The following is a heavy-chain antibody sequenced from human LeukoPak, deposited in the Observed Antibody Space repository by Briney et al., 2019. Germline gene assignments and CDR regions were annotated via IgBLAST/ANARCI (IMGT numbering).Heavy chain of an antibody. V-gene: IGHV3-30-3*01. CDR3: ARDSCGGDCYLFDY. Sequence: ISYDGSNKYYADSVKGRFTISRGNSKNTLYLQMNSLRAEDTAVYYCARDSCGGDCYLFDYWGQGTLVTVSS. D-gene: IGHD2-21*02. J-gene: IGHJ4*02. CDR2: ISYDGSNK.